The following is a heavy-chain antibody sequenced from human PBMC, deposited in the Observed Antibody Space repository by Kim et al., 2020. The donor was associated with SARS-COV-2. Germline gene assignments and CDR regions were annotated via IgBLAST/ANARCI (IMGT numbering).Heavy chain of an antibody. J-gene: IGHJ4*02. D-gene: IGHD3-10*01. Sequence: KFQGRVTMTRDTSTSTVYMELSSLRSEDTAVYYCARPHGSGSYSGRMTFWGQGTLVTVSS. CDR3: ARPHGSGSYSGRMTF. V-gene: IGHV1-46*01.